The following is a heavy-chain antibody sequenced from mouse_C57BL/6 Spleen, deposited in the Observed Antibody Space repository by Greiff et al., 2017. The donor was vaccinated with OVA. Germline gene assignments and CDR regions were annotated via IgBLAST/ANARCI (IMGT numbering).Heavy chain of an antibody. CDR2: IRNKANGYTT. J-gene: IGHJ2*01. CDR3: ARCGYYGSQPLDY. CDR1: GFTFTDYY. D-gene: IGHD1-1*01. V-gene: IGHV7-3*01. Sequence: EVKLMESGGGLVQPGGSLSLSCAASGFTFTDYYMSWVRQPPGKALEWLGFIRNKANGYTTEYSASVKGRFTISRDNSQSILYLQMNALRAEDSATYYCARCGYYGSQPLDYWGQGTTLTVSS.